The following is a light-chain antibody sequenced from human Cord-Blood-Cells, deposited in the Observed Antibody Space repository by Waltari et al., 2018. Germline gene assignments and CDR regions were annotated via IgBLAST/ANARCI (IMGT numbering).Light chain of an antibody. CDR2: EVS. J-gene: IGLJ2*01. CDR1: SSDVGSSNL. V-gene: IGLV2-23*02. Sequence: QSALTQPASASGSPGQSITISCPGTSSDVGSSNLVSWYQQHPGKAPKLMIYEVSKRPSGVSNRFSGSKSGNTASLTISGLQAEDEADYYCCSYAGSSTSVVFGGGTKLTVL. CDR3: CSYAGSSTSVV.